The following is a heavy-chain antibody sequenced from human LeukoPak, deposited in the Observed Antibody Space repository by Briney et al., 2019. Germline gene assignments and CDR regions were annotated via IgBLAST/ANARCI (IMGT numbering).Heavy chain of an antibody. D-gene: IGHD4-17*01. CDR1: GGSISSYY. Sequence: SETLSLTCTVSGGSISSYYWSWIRQPPGKGLEWIGYIYYSGSTNYNPSLKSRVTISVDTSKNQFSLKLSSVTAADTAAYYCARGGYDYGEPYYFDYWGQGTLVTVSS. CDR2: IYYSGST. V-gene: IGHV4-59*01. J-gene: IGHJ4*02. CDR3: ARGGYDYGEPYYFDY.